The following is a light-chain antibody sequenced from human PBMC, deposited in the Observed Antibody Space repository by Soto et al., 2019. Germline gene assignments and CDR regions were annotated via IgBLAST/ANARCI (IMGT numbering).Light chain of an antibody. J-gene: IGLJ3*02. CDR1: MRDVGAYNL. Sequence: QSVLTQPASASGSAGQSITISCSGTMRDVGAYNLVSWYQQHPGTAPKLIIYEVRNRPSGISSRFSGSRSGNTASLTISGLQSEDEGEYYCSAYTARSTLVFGGGTKLTVL. CDR3: SAYTARSTLV. CDR2: EVR. V-gene: IGLV2-14*01.